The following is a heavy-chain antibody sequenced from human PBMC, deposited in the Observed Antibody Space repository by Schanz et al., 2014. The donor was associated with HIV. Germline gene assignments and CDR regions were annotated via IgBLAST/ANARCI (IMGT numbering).Heavy chain of an antibody. Sequence: QVQLQQWGAGLLKPSETLSLTCAVYGGSFSGYYWSWIRQSPGKGLGWIGEINHSGRTKYSPSLKRQVTISEDSSKSQFSLKRSSLTAADTAVYYCSRGAGGGDYYDSSDYPYCLDYWGQGTQVTVSS. CDR1: GGSFSGYY. V-gene: IGHV4-34*02. J-gene: IGHJ4*02. D-gene: IGHD3-22*01. CDR2: INHSGRT. CDR3: SRGAGGGDYYDSSDYPYCLDY.